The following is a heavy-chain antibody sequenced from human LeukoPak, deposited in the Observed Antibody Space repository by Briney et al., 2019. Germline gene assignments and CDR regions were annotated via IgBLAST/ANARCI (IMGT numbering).Heavy chain of an antibody. CDR1: RGSISISRYY. Sequence: SETLSLTRILSRGSISISRYYWGWIRQPPGKGLEGIGSIFYSGSTYYNPSLKHRVDISVDTSKNQFSLHLSSVTAADAAVYYCARRVQTYYDFWSGYPTRGYFDYWGQGTLVIVSS. CDR2: IFYSGST. V-gene: IGHV4-39*01. CDR3: ARRVQTYYDFWSGYPTRGYFDY. D-gene: IGHD3-3*01. J-gene: IGHJ4*02.